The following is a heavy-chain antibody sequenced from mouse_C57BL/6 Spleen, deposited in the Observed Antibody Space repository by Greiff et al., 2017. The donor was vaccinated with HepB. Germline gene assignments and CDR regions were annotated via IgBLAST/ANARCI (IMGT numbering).Heavy chain of an antibody. J-gene: IGHJ2*01. CDR3: ARPGFTPVVADY. CDR1: GFTFSDYG. V-gene: IGHV5-17*01. D-gene: IGHD1-1*01. CDR2: ISSGSSTI. Sequence: EVKLVESGGGLVKPGGSLKLSCAASGFTFSDYGMHWVRQAPEKGLEWVAYISSGSSTIYYADTVKGRFPISRDNAKNTLFLQMTSLRSEDTAMYYGARPGFTPVVADYWGQGTTLTVSS.